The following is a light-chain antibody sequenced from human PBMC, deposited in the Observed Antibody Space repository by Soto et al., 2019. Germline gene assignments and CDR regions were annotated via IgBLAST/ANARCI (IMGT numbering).Light chain of an antibody. J-gene: IGKJ5*01. CDR3: QQRSNWPIT. Sequence: EIVVTQCLATLSVSPGERSTLSCRASQSVSSNLAWYQQKPGQAPRLLIYDASNRATGIPARFSGSGSGTDFTLTISSLEPEDFAVYYCQQRSNWPITFGQGTRLEIK. CDR2: DAS. CDR1: QSVSSN. V-gene: IGKV3-11*01.